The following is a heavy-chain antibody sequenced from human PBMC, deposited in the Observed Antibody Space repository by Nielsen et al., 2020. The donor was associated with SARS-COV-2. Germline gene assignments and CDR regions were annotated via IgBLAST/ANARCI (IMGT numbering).Heavy chain of an antibody. V-gene: IGHV3-20*01. D-gene: IGHD4-23*01. CDR1: GFMPVESG. J-gene: IGHJ4*02. CDR3: ARGPVYGNSLIDF. CDR2: NSWTGGDT. Sequence: ESLNISCAAAGFMPVESGMLWVRQAPGNGLALVAGNSWTGGDTNYADSVKGRFTISRANRKHSLSLEMNSLRPDDTAFYHCARGPVYGNSLIDFWGQGTLVTVSS.